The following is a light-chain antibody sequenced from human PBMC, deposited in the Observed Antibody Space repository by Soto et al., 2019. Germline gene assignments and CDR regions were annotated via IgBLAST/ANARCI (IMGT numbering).Light chain of an antibody. CDR2: LEGSGSY. V-gene: IGLV4-60*02. Sequence: QPVLTQSSSASASLGSSVKLTCTLSSGHSSYIIAWHQQQPGKAPRYLMKLEGSGSYNKGSEVPDRFSGSSSGADHYLTIAHLHCEDNADYYCETCDSNPHVFGTGTKLTVL. CDR3: ETCDSNPHV. J-gene: IGLJ1*01. CDR1: SGHSSYI.